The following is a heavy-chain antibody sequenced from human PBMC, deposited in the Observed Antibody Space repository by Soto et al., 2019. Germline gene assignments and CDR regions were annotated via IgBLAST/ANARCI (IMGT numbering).Heavy chain of an antibody. CDR3: AKATTNGGWFNPFDS. CDR2: LSGSGTST. CDR1: GFSFVNYA. J-gene: IGHJ4*02. Sequence: PEVSLRLSCAASGFSFVNYAMNWVRQAPGKGLEWVSGLSGSGTSTYYADSVKGRFTISRDNSRDTLFLQMNSLTADDTAVYYCAKATTNGGWFNPFDSWGQGALVTVSS. V-gene: IGHV3-23*01. D-gene: IGHD6-19*01.